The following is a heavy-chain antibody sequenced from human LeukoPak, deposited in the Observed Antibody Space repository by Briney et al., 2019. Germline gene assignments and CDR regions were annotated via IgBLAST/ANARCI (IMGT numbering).Heavy chain of an antibody. V-gene: IGHV3-15*07. J-gene: IGHJ4*02. Sequence: GGSLRLSCAASGFTFTYTWMNWVRQAPGKGLEWVGRIRRKTDGETTDHAAPVKGRFTISRDDSKNTLYLQMNSLKTEDTAVYYCVTDLVIKGYFDYWGQGALVTVSS. D-gene: IGHD2-21*01. CDR1: GFTFTYTW. CDR2: IRRKTDGETT. CDR3: VTDLVIKGYFDY.